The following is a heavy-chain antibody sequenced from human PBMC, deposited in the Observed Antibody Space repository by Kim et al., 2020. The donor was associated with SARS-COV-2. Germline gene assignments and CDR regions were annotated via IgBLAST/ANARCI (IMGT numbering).Heavy chain of an antibody. CDR3: ARGSGDYFPYHGMDV. Sequence: PSLESRVTISVDTSKNQFSLKLSSVITADTAVYYCARGSGDYFPYHGMDVWGQGTTVTVSS. J-gene: IGHJ6*02. V-gene: IGHV4-39*07. D-gene: IGHD4-17*01.